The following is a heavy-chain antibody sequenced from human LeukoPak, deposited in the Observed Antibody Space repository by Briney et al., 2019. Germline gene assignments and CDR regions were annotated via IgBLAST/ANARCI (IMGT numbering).Heavy chain of an antibody. Sequence: PGGSLRLSCEASGFTFSNYWTHWVRQAPGKGLECLSLIRQDGSYTIYADSVKGRITVSRDNAKKTVFLQLSSLRAEDTAVYYCARYHTGGFWGQGRLVTVSS. V-gene: IGHV3-74*01. CDR3: ARYHTGGF. CDR2: IRQDGSYT. CDR1: GFTFSNYW. J-gene: IGHJ4*02. D-gene: IGHD1-14*01.